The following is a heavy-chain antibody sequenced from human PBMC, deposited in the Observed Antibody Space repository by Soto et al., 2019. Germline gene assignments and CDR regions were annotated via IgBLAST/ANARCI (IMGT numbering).Heavy chain of an antibody. CDR3: ARNRHCSSTSCYTSLDY. Sequence: ASVKVSCKASGYTFTSYGISWVRQAPGQGLEWMGWISAYNGNTNYAQKLQGRVTMNTDTSTSTAYMELRSLRSDDTAVYYCARNRHCSSTSCYTSLDYWGQGTLVTVSS. V-gene: IGHV1-18*01. D-gene: IGHD2-2*02. CDR1: GYTFTSYG. CDR2: ISAYNGNT. J-gene: IGHJ4*02.